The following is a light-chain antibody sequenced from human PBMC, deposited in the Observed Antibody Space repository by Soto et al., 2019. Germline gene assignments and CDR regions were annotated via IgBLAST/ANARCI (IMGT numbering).Light chain of an antibody. V-gene: IGKV1-39*01. Sequence: DIQMTQSPSSLSASVGDRVTITCRASQGVSAYLLWYQQTQGKAPKLLIYAASNLLRGVPSRFSGSGSGTEFTLTISSLHSEDFAVHYCQQYSKWPWTFGRGTQVEIK. CDR2: AAS. CDR1: QGVSAY. CDR3: QQYSKWPWT. J-gene: IGKJ1*01.